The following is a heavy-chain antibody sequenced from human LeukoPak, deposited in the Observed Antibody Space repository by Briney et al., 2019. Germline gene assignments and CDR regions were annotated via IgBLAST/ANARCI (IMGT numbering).Heavy chain of an antibody. CDR1: GYTFTSYF. J-gene: IGHJ1*01. CDR3: ARGTVTTEYFQP. V-gene: IGHV1-46*01. Sequence: GASVKVSCKASGYTFTSYFMHWVRQAPGQGLEWLGMINPSGSTTTYAQKFQGRVTMTRDTSTSTVYMELSSLRSEDTAVYYCARGTVTTEYFQPWGQGTLVTVSS. D-gene: IGHD4-17*01. CDR2: INPSGSTT.